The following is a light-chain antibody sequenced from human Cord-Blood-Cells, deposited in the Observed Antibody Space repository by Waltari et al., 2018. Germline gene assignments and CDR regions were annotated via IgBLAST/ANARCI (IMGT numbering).Light chain of an antibody. J-gene: IGLJ3*02. CDR3: AAWDDSLNGWV. Sequence: QSVLTQPPSVSEAPRQRVTISCSGSSSNLGNNAEHWYQQLPGKAPKLLIYYDDLLPSGVSDRFSGSKSGTSASLAISGLQSEDEADYYCAAWDDSLNGWVFGGGTKLTVL. V-gene: IGLV1-36*01. CDR2: YDD. CDR1: SSNLGNNA.